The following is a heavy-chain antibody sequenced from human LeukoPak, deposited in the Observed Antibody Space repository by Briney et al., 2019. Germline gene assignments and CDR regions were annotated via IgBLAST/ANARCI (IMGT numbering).Heavy chain of an antibody. Sequence: PSETLSLTCTVSGDSISSGDYYCDWIRQPPGKGLEWIGEINHSGSTNYNPSLKSRVTISVDTSKNQFSLKLSSVTAADTAVYYCARGRGGLQLRPYFDYWGQGTLVTVSS. D-gene: IGHD5-24*01. CDR2: INHSGST. V-gene: IGHV4-39*07. J-gene: IGHJ4*02. CDR3: ARGRGGLQLRPYFDY. CDR1: GDSISSGDYY.